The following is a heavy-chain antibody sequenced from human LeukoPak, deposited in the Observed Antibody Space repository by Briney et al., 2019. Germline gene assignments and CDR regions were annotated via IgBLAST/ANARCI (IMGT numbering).Heavy chain of an antibody. Sequence: SETLSLTCAVYGGSFSGYYWSWIRQAPGKGLEWTGEINHSGSTNYNPSLKSRVTISVDTSKTQFSLKLISVAAADTAMYYCASHSYYYGSGSYGDDAFDIWGQGTMVTVSS. CDR1: GGSFSGYY. J-gene: IGHJ3*02. CDR3: ASHSYYYGSGSYGDDAFDI. CDR2: INHSGST. V-gene: IGHV4-34*01. D-gene: IGHD3-10*01.